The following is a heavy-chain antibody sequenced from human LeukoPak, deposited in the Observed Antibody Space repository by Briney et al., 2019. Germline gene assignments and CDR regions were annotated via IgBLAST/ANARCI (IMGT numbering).Heavy chain of an antibody. V-gene: IGHV3-23*01. D-gene: IGHD3-3*01. CDR3: ANVFWSGYFPRDY. Sequence: PGGSLRLSCAASGFTFSNYAMSWVRQAPGKGLEWVSTLSGTGGSTYYADSVKGRFTISRDNSKNTLYLQVSSLRAEDTAVYYCANVFWSGYFPRDYWGQGTLVTVSS. CDR2: LSGTGGST. J-gene: IGHJ4*02. CDR1: GFTFSNYA.